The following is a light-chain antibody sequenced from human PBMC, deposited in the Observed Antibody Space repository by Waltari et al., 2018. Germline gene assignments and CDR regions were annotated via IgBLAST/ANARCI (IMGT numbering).Light chain of an antibody. Sequence: QSALTPPASVSGSPGQSITISCTGTSSDVGTYKFVSWYHQHPGKVPKLIIYDATERPAGVASRFYGSKSGNTASLTISGLQAEDEGDYYCNSYTTSGTVVFGGGTKLTVL. CDR1: SSDVGTYKF. V-gene: IGLV2-14*03. CDR3: NSYTTSGTVV. J-gene: IGLJ2*01. CDR2: DAT.